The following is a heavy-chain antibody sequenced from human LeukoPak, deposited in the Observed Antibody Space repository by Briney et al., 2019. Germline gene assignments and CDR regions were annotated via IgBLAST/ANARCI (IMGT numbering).Heavy chain of an antibody. V-gene: IGHV4-39*01. Sequence: SETLSLTCTVSGGSISSSSYYWGWIRQPPGKGPEWIGSIYYSGSTYYNPSLKSRVTISVDTSKNQFSLKLGSVTAADTAVYYCATSAGVLRYFDWLLYFQHWGQGTLVTVSS. CDR2: IYYSGST. CDR3: ATSAGVLRYFDWLLYFQH. CDR1: GGSISSSSYY. J-gene: IGHJ1*01. D-gene: IGHD3-9*01.